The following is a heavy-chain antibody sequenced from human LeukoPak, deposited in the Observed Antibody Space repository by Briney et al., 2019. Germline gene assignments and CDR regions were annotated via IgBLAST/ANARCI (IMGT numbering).Heavy chain of an antibody. V-gene: IGHV3-30*03. CDR3: AYYYYGMDV. CDR1: GFTFSSYG. Sequence: GGSLRLSCAASGFTFSSYGMHWVRQAPGKGLEWVAVISYDGSNKYYADSVKGRFTISRDNSKNTLYLQMNSLRAEDTAVYYCAYYYYGMDVWGQGTTVTVSS. J-gene: IGHJ6*02. CDR2: ISYDGSNK.